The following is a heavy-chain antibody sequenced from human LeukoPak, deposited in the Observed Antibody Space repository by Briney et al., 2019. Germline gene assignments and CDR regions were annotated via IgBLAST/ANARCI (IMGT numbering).Heavy chain of an antibody. Sequence: GSGPTLVNPTQTLTLTCTFSGFSLSTSGLGVGWIRQPPGKALEWLALIYWDDDKRYSPSLKTRLTITKDTSKNQVVLTMTNMDPVDTATYFCPHTIYSDSSDYWGKGTLVTVSS. J-gene: IGHJ4*02. D-gene: IGHD3-22*01. CDR1: GFSLSTSGLG. CDR2: IYWDDDK. CDR3: PHTIYSDSSDY. V-gene: IGHV2-5*02.